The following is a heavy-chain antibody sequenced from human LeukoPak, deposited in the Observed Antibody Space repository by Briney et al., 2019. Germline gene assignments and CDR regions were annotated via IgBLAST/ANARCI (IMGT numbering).Heavy chain of an antibody. CDR2: TYYRSKWYN. V-gene: IGHV6-1*01. CDR1: GDSVSGNGAA. J-gene: IGHJ3*02. D-gene: IGHD5/OR15-5a*01. Sequence: SQTLSLTCAISGDSVSGNGAAWNWIMQSPSRGLEWLGRTYYRSKWYNDYAVSMKTRITINPDTSKNQFSLQLNSVTPEDTAVYYCARDVSPTPGEAFDIWGQGTMVTVSS. CDR3: ARDVSPTPGEAFDI.